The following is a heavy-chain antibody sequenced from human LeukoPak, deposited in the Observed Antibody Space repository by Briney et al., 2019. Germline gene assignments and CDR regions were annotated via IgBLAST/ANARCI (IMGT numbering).Heavy chain of an antibody. V-gene: IGHV3-7*01. D-gene: IGHD2-15*01. CDR1: GFTFSSYW. CDR3: ARVVVVAATDY. J-gene: IGHJ4*02. CDR2: IKQDGSEK. Sequence: GGSLRLSCAASGFTFSSYWMSWVRQAPGKGLEWVANIKQDGSEKYYVDSVKGRFTISRDNAKNSLYLQMNSPRAEDTAVYYCARVVVVAATDYWGQGTLVTVSS.